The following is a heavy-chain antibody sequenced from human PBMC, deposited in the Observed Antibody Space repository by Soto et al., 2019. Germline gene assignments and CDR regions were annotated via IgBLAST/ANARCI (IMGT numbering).Heavy chain of an antibody. CDR1: GFTFGDYA. CDR3: TRDRTYSNYGPVCWFDP. J-gene: IGHJ5*02. V-gene: IGHV3-49*03. CDR2: IRSKAYGGTT. D-gene: IGHD4-4*01. Sequence: GGSLRLSCTASGFTFGDYAMSWFRQAPGKGLEWVGFIRSKAYGGTTEYAASVKGRFTISRDDSKSIAYLQMNSLKSEDTAVYYCTRDRTYSNYGPVCWFDPWGQGTLVTVSS.